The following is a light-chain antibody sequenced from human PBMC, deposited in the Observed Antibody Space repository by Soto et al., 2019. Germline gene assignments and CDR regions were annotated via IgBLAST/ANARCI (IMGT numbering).Light chain of an antibody. CDR1: SSNIPAGSD. CDR2: SNN. J-gene: IGLJ1*01. Sequence: QSALTQPPSVSGAPGQRVTISCTGSSSNIPAGSDVHWYQQLPGTAPKLLIYSNNNRPSGVPDRFSGSRSGTSASLAITGLQAEDEADYYCQSYDTSLSGFYVFGTGTKVTVL. V-gene: IGLV1-40*01. CDR3: QSYDTSLSGFYV.